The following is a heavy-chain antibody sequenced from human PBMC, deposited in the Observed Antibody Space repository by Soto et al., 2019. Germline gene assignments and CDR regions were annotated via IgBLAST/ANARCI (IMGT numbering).Heavy chain of an antibody. J-gene: IGHJ4*02. CDR1: GFTFDDYA. Sequence: EVQLVESGGGLVQPGRSLRLSCAAPGFTFDDYAMHWVRQAPGKGLEWVSGISWNSGSIGYADSVKGRFTISRDNAKNSLYLQMNSLRAEDTALYYCAKDRTSIAAHPDYWGQGTLVTVSS. CDR3: AKDRTSIAAHPDY. V-gene: IGHV3-9*01. D-gene: IGHD6-6*01. CDR2: ISWNSGSI.